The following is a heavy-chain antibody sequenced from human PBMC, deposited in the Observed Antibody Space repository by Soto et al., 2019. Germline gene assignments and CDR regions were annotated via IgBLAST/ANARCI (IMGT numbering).Heavy chain of an antibody. CDR3: EREVQVHTPAFVY. CDR1: GGTFNTYA. D-gene: IGHD3-10*01. J-gene: IGHJ4*02. Sequence: QVQLVQSVAEMKKPGSSVKVSCQSSGGTFNTYAMHWVRQAPGQGPEWMGDISPMFGAANYAPKFQGRVTLTADESTGTSYMQLSSLTSEDTALYFCEREVQVHTPAFVYWGQGTLVTVSS. CDR2: ISPMFGAA. V-gene: IGHV1-69*19.